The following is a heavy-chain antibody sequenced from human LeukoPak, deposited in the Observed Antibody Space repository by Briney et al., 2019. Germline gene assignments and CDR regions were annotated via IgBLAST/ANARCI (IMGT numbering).Heavy chain of an antibody. V-gene: IGHV3-48*04. CDR2: ISSSSSTI. J-gene: IGHJ6*02. Sequence: GGALRLSCAASGFTFSSYSMNWVRQAPGKGLEWVSYISSSSSTIYYADSVKGRFTISRDNAKNSLYLQMNSLRAEDTAVYYCARGDCSGGSCYSVSYYYGMDVWGQGTTVTVSS. CDR1: GFTFSSYS. D-gene: IGHD2-15*01. CDR3: ARGDCSGGSCYSVSYYYGMDV.